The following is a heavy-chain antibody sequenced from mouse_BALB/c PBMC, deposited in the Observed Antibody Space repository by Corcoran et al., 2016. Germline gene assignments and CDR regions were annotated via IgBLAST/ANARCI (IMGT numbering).Heavy chain of an antibody. CDR1: GSTFTDYT. CDR3: ARERYDYFFAY. V-gene: IGHV1-22*01. Sequence: EVQLQQSGPELVKPGASVNLSCKTSGSTFTDYTLHWMKKSHGNSLEWIVGINPNIGGTSYNQKFKGKATLTVYKSSSTAYMELRSLTSEHSAVDYCARERYDYFFAYWGQGTLVTVSA. J-gene: IGHJ3*01. D-gene: IGHD2-4*01. CDR2: INPNIGGT.